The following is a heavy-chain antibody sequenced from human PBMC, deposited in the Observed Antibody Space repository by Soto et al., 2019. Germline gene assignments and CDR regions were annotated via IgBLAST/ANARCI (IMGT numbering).Heavy chain of an antibody. D-gene: IGHD2-21*01. V-gene: IGHV4-31*03. CDR2: IYYSGSN. CDR3: ASLFDGPLYYFDY. Sequence: SSDTLSLTCTVSGSSISSGGYYWSWIRQHPGKGLEWIGYIYYSGSNYYNPSLKSRVTISLDTSKNQFSLKLSSVTAADTAVYYCASLFDGPLYYFDYWGQGTLVTVS. J-gene: IGHJ4*02. CDR1: GSSISSGGYY.